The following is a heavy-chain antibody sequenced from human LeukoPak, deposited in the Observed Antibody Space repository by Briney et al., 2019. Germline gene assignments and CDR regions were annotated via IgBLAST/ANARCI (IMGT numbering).Heavy chain of an antibody. CDR3: AILGYCSGGSCPFDY. CDR1: GGSISTYY. V-gene: IGHV4-59*05. Sequence: SETLSLTCTVSGGSISTYYWSWIRQPPGKGLEWIGSIYHSGSTYYNPSLKSRVTISVDTSKNQFSLKLSSVTAADTAVYYCAILGYCSGGSCPFDYWGQGTLVTVSS. J-gene: IGHJ4*02. D-gene: IGHD2-15*01. CDR2: IYHSGST.